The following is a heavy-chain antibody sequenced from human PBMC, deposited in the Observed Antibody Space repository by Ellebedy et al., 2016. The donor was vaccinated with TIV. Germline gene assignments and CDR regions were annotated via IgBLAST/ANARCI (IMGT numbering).Heavy chain of an antibody. CDR3: ARDGPRWLRDFRYYFDY. CDR2: ISYDGSNK. J-gene: IGHJ4*02. V-gene: IGHV3-30*04. Sequence: GESLKISXAASGFTFSSYAMHWVRQAPGKGLEWVAVISYDGSNKYYADSVKGRFTISRDNSKNTLYLQMNSLRAEDTAVYYCARDGPRWLRDFRYYFDYWGQGTLVTVSS. CDR1: GFTFSSYA. D-gene: IGHD5-12*01.